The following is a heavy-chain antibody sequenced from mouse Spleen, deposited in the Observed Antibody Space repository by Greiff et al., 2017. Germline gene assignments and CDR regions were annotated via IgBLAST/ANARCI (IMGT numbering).Heavy chain of an antibody. CDR2: INPNNGGT. J-gene: IGHJ2*01. D-gene: IGHD2-4*01. Sequence: EVQLQQSGPELVKPGASVKISCKASGYTFTDYYMNWVKQSHGKSLEWIGDINPNNGGTSYNQKFKGKATLTVDKSSSTAYMELRSLTSEDSAVYYCARCDYDAFDYWGQGTTLTVSS. V-gene: IGHV1-26*01. CDR1: GYTFTDYY. CDR3: ARCDYDAFDY.